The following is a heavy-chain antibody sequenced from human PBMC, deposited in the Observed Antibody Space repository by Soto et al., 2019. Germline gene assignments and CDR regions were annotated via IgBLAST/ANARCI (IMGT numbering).Heavy chain of an antibody. CDR2: IIPLFGQD. J-gene: IGHJ5*02. Sequence: SVRVSCPTSGGAFSSYSISWVRKAPGRGLEWMGGIIPLFGQDNSAQKCPGRGRIPAAEWTSPAYMEVSSRRSEETAVYYGARDGHSRGTPRGSGVDPGGQGTLVPVSS. V-gene: IGHV1-69*01. CDR3: ARDGHSRGTPRGSGVDP. D-gene: IGHD3-22*01. CDR1: GGAFSSYS.